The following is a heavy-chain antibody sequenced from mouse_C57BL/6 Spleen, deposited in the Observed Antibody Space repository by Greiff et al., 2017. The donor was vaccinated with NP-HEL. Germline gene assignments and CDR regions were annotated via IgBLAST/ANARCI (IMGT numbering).Heavy chain of an antibody. V-gene: IGHV14-1*01. CDR1: GFNIKDYY. Sequence: VQLQQSGAELVRPGASVKLSCTASGFNIKDYYMHWVKQRPDQGLEWIGRIDPEDGDTEYVPKFQGKATMTTDTSSNTAYLQLSSLTSEYTAVYYCTTLIYYGNYWYFDVWGTGTTVTVSS. CDR3: TTLIYYGNYWYFDV. J-gene: IGHJ1*03. CDR2: IDPEDGDT. D-gene: IGHD2-1*01.